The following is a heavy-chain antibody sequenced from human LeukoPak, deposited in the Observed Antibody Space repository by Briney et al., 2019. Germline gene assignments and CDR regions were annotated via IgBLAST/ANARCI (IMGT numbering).Heavy chain of an antibody. CDR1: GFTFSSYA. D-gene: IGHD3-22*01. CDR2: ISGSGGST. J-gene: IGHJ6*02. CDR3: AKGTFDYYDSSGYYSHDYYYGMDV. Sequence: PGGSLRLSCAASGFTFSSYAMSWVRQAPGKGLEWVSAISGSGGSTYYADSVKGRFTVSRDNSKNTLYLQMNSLRAEDTAVYYCAKGTFDYYDSSGYYSHDYYYGMDVWGQGTTVTVSS. V-gene: IGHV3-23*01.